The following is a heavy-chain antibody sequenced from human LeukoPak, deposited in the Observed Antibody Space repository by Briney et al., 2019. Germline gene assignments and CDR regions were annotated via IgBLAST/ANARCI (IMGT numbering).Heavy chain of an antibody. CDR3: ARYCSSTSCYYTFDP. D-gene: IGHD2-2*01. CDR2: INHSGST. Sequence: SETLSLTCAAYGGSFSGYYWSWIRQPPGKGLEWIGEINHSGSTNYNPSLKSRVTISVDTSKNQFSLKPSSVTAADTAVYYCARYCSSTSCYYTFDPWGQGTLVTVSS. V-gene: IGHV4-34*01. CDR1: GGSFSGYY. J-gene: IGHJ5*02.